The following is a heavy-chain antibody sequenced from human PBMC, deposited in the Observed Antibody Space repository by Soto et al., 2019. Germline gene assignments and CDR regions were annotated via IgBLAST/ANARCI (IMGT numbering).Heavy chain of an antibody. CDR2: IIPIFGTA. J-gene: IGHJ5*02. D-gene: IGHD3-3*01. V-gene: IGHV1-69*01. CDR3: ARDASTIFGVVIRSTWWFDP. Sequence: QVQLVQSGAEVKKPGSSVKVSCKASGGTFSSYAISWVRQAPGQGLEWMGGIIPIFGTANYAQKFQGRVTITADESTSTAYMKLRSLRSEDTAVNYCARDASTIFGVVIRSTWWFDPWGQGTLVTVSS. CDR1: GGTFSSYA.